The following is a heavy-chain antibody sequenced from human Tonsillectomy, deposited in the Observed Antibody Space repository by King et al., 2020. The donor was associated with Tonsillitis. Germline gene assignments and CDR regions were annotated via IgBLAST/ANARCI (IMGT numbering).Heavy chain of an antibody. V-gene: IGHV1-69*01. CDR2: IIPIFGTA. J-gene: IGHJ4*02. Sequence: QLVQSGAEVKKSGSSVKVSCKASGGTFSSYAINWVRQAPGQGLEWMGGIIPIFGTANYVQKFQGRVTITADESTSTVYMEMSSLRYEDTAVYYCARGPRYCSGGSCYLIDFWGQGTLVTVSS. CDR1: GGTFSSYA. D-gene: IGHD2-15*01. CDR3: ARGPRYCSGGSCYLIDF.